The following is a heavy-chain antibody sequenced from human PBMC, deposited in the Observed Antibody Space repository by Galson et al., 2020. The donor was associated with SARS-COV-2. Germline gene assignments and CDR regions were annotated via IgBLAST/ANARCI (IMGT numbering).Heavy chain of an antibody. CDR1: GDSVSSNSAA. Sequence: SQTFSLTCAISGDSVSSNSAAWNWIRQSPSRGLEWLGRTYYMSKWYNDYAVSVKSRITINPDTSKNQFSLQLNSVTPEDTAVYYCAMGNWGSGYYGMDVWGQGTTVTVSS. J-gene: IGHJ6*02. CDR3: AMGNWGSGYYGMDV. D-gene: IGHD7-27*01. V-gene: IGHV6-1*01. CDR2: TYYMSKWYN.